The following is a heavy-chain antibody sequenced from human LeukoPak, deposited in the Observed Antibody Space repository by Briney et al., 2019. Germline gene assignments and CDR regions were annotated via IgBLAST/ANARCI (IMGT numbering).Heavy chain of an antibody. CDR1: GLTFSSYA. J-gene: IGHJ4*02. D-gene: IGHD2-2*01. CDR3: VKGYCSSISCFGDY. V-gene: IGHV3-64D*09. CDR2: ISSDGAIT. Sequence: PGGSLRLSCSASGLTFSSYAMHWVRQAPGKGLEYVSAISSDGAITYYADSVKGRFTISRDNSKNTLYLHMSSLRAEDTAVYYCVKGYCSSISCFGDYWGQGTLVTFSS.